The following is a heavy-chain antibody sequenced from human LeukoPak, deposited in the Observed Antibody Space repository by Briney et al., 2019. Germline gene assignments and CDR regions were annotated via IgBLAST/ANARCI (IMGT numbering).Heavy chain of an antibody. CDR3: ARGTKKTVYHTLDY. D-gene: IGHD1-7*01. CDR2: IDTSGTA. V-gene: IGHV4-4*07. Sequence: SETLSLTCTVSGASIRDYLWNWIRQPAGRGLEWIGRIDTSGTAKYNSSLKSRVTISVDTSKNQFSLRLSSAAAADTAIYYCARGTKKTVYHTLDYWGQGILVTVSS. J-gene: IGHJ4*02. CDR1: GASIRDYL.